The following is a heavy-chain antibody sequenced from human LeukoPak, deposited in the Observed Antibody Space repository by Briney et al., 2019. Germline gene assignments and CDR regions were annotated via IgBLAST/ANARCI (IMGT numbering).Heavy chain of an antibody. V-gene: IGHV1-69*04. D-gene: IGHD3-3*01. Sequence: SAKVSCKVSGGTFCTYAISWVRQAPGPRLKWMGRIIPILGIANYAQKFQGRVTITADKSTSTAYMELSSLRSEDTAVDYCAGEGGDCGSGDAFDIWGQGTMVTVSS. CDR2: IIPILGIA. CDR3: AGEGGDCGSGDAFDI. J-gene: IGHJ3*02. CDR1: GGTFCTYA.